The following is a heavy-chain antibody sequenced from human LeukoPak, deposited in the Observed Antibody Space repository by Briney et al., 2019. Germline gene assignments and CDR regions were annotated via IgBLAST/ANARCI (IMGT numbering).Heavy chain of an antibody. D-gene: IGHD6-19*01. V-gene: IGHV3-48*03. CDR2: ISTSGSTI. J-gene: IGHJ4*02. CDR3: ARLQWLAFDY. Sequence: GGALRLSCAASGFTFSSYEVNWVRQAPGKGLEWVSCISTSGSTIYYADSVKGRFTISRDNAKNSLYLQMYSLRAEDTAVYYCARLQWLAFDYWGQGTLVTVSS. CDR1: GFTFSSYE.